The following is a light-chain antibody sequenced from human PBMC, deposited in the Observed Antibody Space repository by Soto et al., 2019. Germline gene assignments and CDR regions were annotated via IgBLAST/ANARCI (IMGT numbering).Light chain of an antibody. CDR3: PHYDSYSDW. J-gene: IGKJ1*01. CDR1: QTISSW. V-gene: IGKV1-5*03. Sequence: IQMTQSPSTLSGSVGDRVTITCRASQTISSWMAWYQQKPGKAPKLLIYKASTLKSGVPSRFSGSGTGTEFTLTLSSLQPDDFASYCCPHYDSYSDWFGQGIKVELK. CDR2: KAS.